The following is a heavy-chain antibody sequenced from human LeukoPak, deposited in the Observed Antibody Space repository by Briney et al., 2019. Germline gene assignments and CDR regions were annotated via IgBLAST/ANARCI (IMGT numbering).Heavy chain of an antibody. CDR1: GGSISSYY. CDR3: AGYYDYVWGSGWFDP. D-gene: IGHD3-16*01. Sequence: PSETLSLTCTVSGGSISSYYWSWIRQAPGKGLEWIGYIYYSGSTKYNPSLKSRVTISVDTSKNQFSLKLSSVTAADTAVYYCAGYYDYVWGSGWFDPWGQGTLVTVSS. CDR2: IYYSGST. V-gene: IGHV4-59*01. J-gene: IGHJ5*02.